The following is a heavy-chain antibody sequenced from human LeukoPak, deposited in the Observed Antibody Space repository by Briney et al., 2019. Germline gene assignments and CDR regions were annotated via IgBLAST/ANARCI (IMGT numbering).Heavy chain of an antibody. J-gene: IGHJ3*02. Sequence: SETLSLTCTVSGGSISSGSYYWSWIRQPAGKGLEWIGRIYTSGSTNYNPSLKSRVTISVDTSKNQFSLKLSSVTAADTAVYYCARVDRGADDAFDIWGQGTMVTVSS. CDR3: ARVDRGADDAFDI. CDR2: IYTSGST. D-gene: IGHD1-26*01. V-gene: IGHV4-61*02. CDR1: GGSISSGSYY.